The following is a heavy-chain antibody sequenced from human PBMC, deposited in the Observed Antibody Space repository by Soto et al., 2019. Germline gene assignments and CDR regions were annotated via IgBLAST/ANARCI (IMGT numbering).Heavy chain of an antibody. CDR2: ISAYNGNT. V-gene: IGHV1-18*01. Sequence: ASVKVSCTASGYTFTSYGISWVRQAPGQGLEWMGWISAYNGNTNYAQKLQGRVTMTTDTSTSTAYMELRSLRSDDTAVYYCARVDLAPAGPLYYYYGMDVWGQGTTVTVSS. CDR1: GYTFTSYG. J-gene: IGHJ6*02. D-gene: IGHD6-13*01. CDR3: ARVDLAPAGPLYYYYGMDV.